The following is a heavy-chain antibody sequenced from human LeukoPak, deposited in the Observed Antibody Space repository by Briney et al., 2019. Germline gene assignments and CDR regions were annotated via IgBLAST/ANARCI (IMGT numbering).Heavy chain of an antibody. D-gene: IGHD3-10*01. CDR2: ISSSGSTR. CDR1: GFTFSSYE. CDR3: AKSGLSAMVRGVIRGDYFDY. Sequence: RPGGSLRLSCAASGFTFSSYEMSWVRQAPGKGLEWVSYISSSGSTRYYVDSVKGRFTISRDNAKNSLYLQMNSLRAEDTAVYYCAKSGLSAMVRGVIRGDYFDYWGQGTLVTVSS. V-gene: IGHV3-48*03. J-gene: IGHJ4*02.